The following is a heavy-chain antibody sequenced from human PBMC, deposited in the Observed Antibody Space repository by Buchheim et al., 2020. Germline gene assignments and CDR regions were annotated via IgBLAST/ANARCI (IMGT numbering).Heavy chain of an antibody. Sequence: QVQLVQSGAEVKKPGASVKVSCKASGYTFTDNYLHWARQAPGQGLEWMGWINPYSGVTNYAQQFQGWVTMPGHTSITPAFLEVSRLSFDDTAVYYCAREIRYCSSSSCNIGDFDYWGQGTL. D-gene: IGHD2-2*01. J-gene: IGHJ4*02. CDR3: AREIRYCSSSSCNIGDFDY. CDR1: GYTFTDNY. CDR2: INPYSGVT. V-gene: IGHV1-2*04.